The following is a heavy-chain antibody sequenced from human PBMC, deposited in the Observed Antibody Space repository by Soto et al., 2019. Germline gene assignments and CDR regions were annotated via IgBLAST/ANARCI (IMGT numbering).Heavy chain of an antibody. D-gene: IGHD6-13*01. CDR2: IYYSCSN. CDR1: GGSISSGGYY. J-gene: IGHJ6*01. Sequence: SETLSLTCTVSGGSISSGGYYWSWIRQHPGKGLEWIGYIYYSCSNYYKTSLKSRVTISVDTSKNQCSLKLSSVTAADTAVYYCARVGGQRLVDYYYYYGRDVWGQGTTFTVSS. V-gene: IGHV4-31*03. CDR3: ARVGGQRLVDYYYYYGRDV.